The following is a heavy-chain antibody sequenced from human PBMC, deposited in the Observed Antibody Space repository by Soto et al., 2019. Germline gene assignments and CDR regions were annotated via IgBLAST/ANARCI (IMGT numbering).Heavy chain of an antibody. D-gene: IGHD4-4*01. CDR2: INPSGGST. CDR3: AREAVTTQSYYYYYMDV. V-gene: IGHV1-46*03. Sequence: ASVKVSCKASGYTFTSYYMHWVRQAPGQGLEWMGIINPSGGSTSYAQKFQGRVTMTRDTSTSTVYMELSSLRSEDTAVYYCAREAVTTQSYYYYYMDVWGKGTTVTVSS. CDR1: GYTFTSYY. J-gene: IGHJ6*03.